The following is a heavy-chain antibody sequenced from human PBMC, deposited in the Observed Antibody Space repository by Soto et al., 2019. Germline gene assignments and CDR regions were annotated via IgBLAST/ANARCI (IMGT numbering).Heavy chain of an antibody. D-gene: IGHD6-13*01. J-gene: IGHJ4*02. CDR3: ARGQPAAGNDFDY. V-gene: IGHV4-34*01. CDR1: GGSFSGYY. CDR2: INHSGST. Sequence: QVQLQQWGAGLLEPSETLSLTCAVYGGSFSGYYWSWIRQPPGKGLEWIGEINHSGSTNYNPSLMSRVXXPXDTXKNQFSLKLSSVTAADTAVYYCARGQPAAGNDFDYWGQGTLVTVSS.